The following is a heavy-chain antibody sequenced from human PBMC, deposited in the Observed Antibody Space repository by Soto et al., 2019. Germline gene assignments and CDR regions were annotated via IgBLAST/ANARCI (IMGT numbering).Heavy chain of an antibody. CDR2: IPQDGVDG. J-gene: IGHJ6*02. CDR1: GFTFSMYS. Sequence: GGSLRLSCEVSGFTFSMYSMSWVRQSPGKGLEWVAKIPQDGVDGHYADSVKGRFTISRDNGKNSLYLQLNNLRAEDTAVYYCARDHLILPAHDFFYGSDVWGRVATFTVSS. V-gene: IGHV3-7*03. CDR3: ARDHLILPAHDFFYGSDV. D-gene: IGHD2-21*02.